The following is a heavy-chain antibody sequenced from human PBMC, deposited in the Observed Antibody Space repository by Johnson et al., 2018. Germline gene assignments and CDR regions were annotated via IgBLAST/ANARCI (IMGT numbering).Heavy chain of an antibody. CDR1: GFTFSPYA. Sequence: QVQLVESGGGVVQPGRSLRLSCAASGFTFSPYAMFWVRQAPGKGLEWVAVIGYDGGNKYYADSVKGLSTISRDNSKKTLFLQMNSRRVEDTAVYYCANALGVDPYAVFDTWGQGTMVTVSS. J-gene: IGHJ3*02. V-gene: IGHV3-30*18. CDR3: ANALGVDPYAVFDT. D-gene: IGHD2-2*01. CDR2: IGYDGGNK.